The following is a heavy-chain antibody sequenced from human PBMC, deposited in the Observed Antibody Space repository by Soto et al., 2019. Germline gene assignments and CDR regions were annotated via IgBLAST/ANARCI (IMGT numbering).Heavy chain of an antibody. Sequence: QMQLVQSGAEVKKPGASVKVSCKASGYTFTSYQMHWVRQAPGQGLEWMGIINPSGGRITYAPRFKGRVMMTRDTSTTPVYMEWRRLRSEATSVYYCALDGPPTTTGVGPSYTMDVWGQGTTVTVS. D-gene: IGHD3-3*01. CDR2: INPSGGRI. CDR1: GYTFTSYQ. V-gene: IGHV1-46*01. J-gene: IGHJ6*02. CDR3: ALDGPPTTTGVGPSYTMDV.